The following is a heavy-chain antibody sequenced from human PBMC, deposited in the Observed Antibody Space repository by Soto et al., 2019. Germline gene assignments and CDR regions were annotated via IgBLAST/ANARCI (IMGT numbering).Heavy chain of an antibody. J-gene: IGHJ4*02. CDR2: IYYSGAT. V-gene: IGHV4-59*12. D-gene: IGHD2-2*01. CDR1: GGSISSYY. Sequence: SETLSLTCTVSGGSISSYYWSWIRQPPGKGLEWIGYIYYSGATNYNPSLNSRVTISKDTSKNQFSLKLTSVTAADTAVYYCARGRSQHRYWGQGTLVTVSS. CDR3: ARGRSQHRY.